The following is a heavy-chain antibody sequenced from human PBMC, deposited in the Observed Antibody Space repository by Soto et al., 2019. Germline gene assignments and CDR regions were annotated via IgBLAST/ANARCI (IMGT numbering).Heavy chain of an antibody. J-gene: IGHJ4*02. V-gene: IGHV1-69*01. D-gene: IGHD3-22*01. Sequence: QVQLVQSGAEVKKPGSSVKVSCKASGGTFSSYAISWVRQAPGQGLEWMGGIIPIFGTANYAQKFQGRVTITADESTSTAYMELSSLRSEDTAVYYCAKREVRGITMIVVVTPFDYWGQGTLVTVSS. CDR3: AKREVRGITMIVVVTPFDY. CDR2: IIPIFGTA. CDR1: GGTFSSYA.